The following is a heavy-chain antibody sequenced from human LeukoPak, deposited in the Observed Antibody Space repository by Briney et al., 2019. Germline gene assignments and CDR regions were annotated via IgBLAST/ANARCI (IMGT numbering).Heavy chain of an antibody. CDR3: ATLDYGDYDPFDY. J-gene: IGHJ4*02. D-gene: IGHD4-17*01. V-gene: IGHV4-39*01. CDR2: IYYSGST. CDR1: GGSISSSSYY. Sequence: SETLSLTCTVSGGSISSSSYYWGWIRQPPGKGLEWIGSIYYSGSTYYNPSLKSRVTISVDTSKNQFSLKLSSVTAADTAVYYCATLDYGDYDPFDYWGQGTLVTVSP.